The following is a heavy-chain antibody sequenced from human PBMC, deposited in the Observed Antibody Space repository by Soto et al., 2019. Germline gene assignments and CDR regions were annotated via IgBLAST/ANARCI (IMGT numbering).Heavy chain of an antibody. CDR3: TRDTQRRGPSSWYRWFDP. D-gene: IGHD6-13*01. CDR2: ISSSGSTI. V-gene: IGHV3-11*01. J-gene: IGHJ5*02. CDR1: GFTFSDYY. Sequence: QVQLVESGGGLVKPGGSLRLSCAASGFTFSDYYMSWIRQAPGKGLEWVSYISSSGSTIYYADSVKGRFTISRDNAKNLLYLQMNSLRAEDRAVYYCTRDTQRRGPSSWYRWFDPWGQGTLVTVSS.